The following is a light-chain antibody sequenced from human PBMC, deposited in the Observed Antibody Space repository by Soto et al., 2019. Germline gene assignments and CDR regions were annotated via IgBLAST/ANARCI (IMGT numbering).Light chain of an antibody. CDR2: KAS. Sequence: DMQMTQSPSTLSGSWVDIVKNNCRHSQTISSWLAWYQQKPGKAPKLLIYKASTLKSGVPSRFSGSGSGTEFTLTIRTLQPDDFATYYCQHYNSYSEAFGQGTKVDIK. V-gene: IGKV1-5*03. CDR1: QTISSW. CDR3: QHYNSYSEA. J-gene: IGKJ1*01.